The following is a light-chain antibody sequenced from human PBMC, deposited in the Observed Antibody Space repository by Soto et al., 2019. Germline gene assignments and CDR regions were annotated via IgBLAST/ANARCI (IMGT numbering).Light chain of an antibody. CDR3: QKYNSAPLT. V-gene: IGKV1-27*01. Sequence: DVQMTQSQPSLSAFVGDRVTITCRASQGIAPYLAWFQQKPGKVPKLLIYATSTLQSGVPSRFSGSGSGTDFTLTISSLQPEDIGTYYCQKYNSAPLTFGGGTKVEIK. J-gene: IGKJ4*01. CDR2: ATS. CDR1: QGIAPY.